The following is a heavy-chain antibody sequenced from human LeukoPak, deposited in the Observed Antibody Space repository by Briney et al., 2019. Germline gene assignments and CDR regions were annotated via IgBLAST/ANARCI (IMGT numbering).Heavy chain of an antibody. CDR3: ARYMVRGVIKAFGY. CDR1: GGSISSGDYY. CDR2: ISSSGSTI. Sequence: LSLTCTVSGGSISSGDYYWSWIRQAPGKGLEWVSYISSSGSTIYYADSVKGRFTISRDNAKNSLYLQMNSLRAEDTAVYYCARYMVRGVIKAFGYWGQGTLVTVSS. J-gene: IGHJ4*02. V-gene: IGHV3-11*04. D-gene: IGHD3-10*01.